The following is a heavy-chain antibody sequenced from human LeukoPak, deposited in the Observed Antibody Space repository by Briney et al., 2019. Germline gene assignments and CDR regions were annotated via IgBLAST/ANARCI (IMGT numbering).Heavy chain of an antibody. V-gene: IGHV3-49*04. CDR2: IRSKAYGGTT. D-gene: IGHD3-3*01. Sequence: GGSLRLSCAASGFTFSSYWMSWVRQAPGKGLEWVGFIRSKAYGGTTEYAASVKGRFTISRDDSKSIAYLQMNSLKTEDTAVYYCTRGQVYYDFWSGYYTWGQGTLVTVSS. CDR3: TRGQVYYDFWSGYYT. J-gene: IGHJ4*02. CDR1: GFTFSSYW.